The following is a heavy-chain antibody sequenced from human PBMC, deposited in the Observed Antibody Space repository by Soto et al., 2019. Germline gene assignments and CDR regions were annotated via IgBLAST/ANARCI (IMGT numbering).Heavy chain of an antibody. D-gene: IGHD2-2*01. CDR2: ISLYSDGT. Sequence: GASVKVSCKTSGYTFSNYGITWMRQAPGQPLEWLGWISLYSDGTNYAQKFQGGVSMTTDTSTTTAYMELRSLRSDDTAVYYCARVVPGAEAWFGPWGQGTLVTVSS. J-gene: IGHJ5*02. CDR3: ARVVPGAEAWFGP. V-gene: IGHV1-18*01. CDR1: GYTFSNYG.